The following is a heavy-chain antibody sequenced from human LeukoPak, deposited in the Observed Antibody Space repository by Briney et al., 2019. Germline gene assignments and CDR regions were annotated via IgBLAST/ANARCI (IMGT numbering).Heavy chain of an antibody. CDR1: GFTFSSYG. D-gene: IGHD2-15*01. Sequence: PGGSLRLSCAASGFTFSSYGMHWVRQAPGKGLEWVAVISYDGSNKYYADSVKGRFTISRDNSKNTLYLQMNSLRAEDTAVYYCAKDSRYCSGGSCYSGFDYWGQRTLVTVSS. CDR2: ISYDGSNK. CDR3: AKDSRYCSGGSCYSGFDY. V-gene: IGHV3-30*18. J-gene: IGHJ4*02.